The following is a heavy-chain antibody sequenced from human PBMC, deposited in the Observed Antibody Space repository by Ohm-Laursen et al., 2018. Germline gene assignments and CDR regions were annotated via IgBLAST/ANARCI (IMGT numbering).Heavy chain of an antibody. D-gene: IGHD4-17*01. V-gene: IGHV3-11*04. CDR2: ISSSGSTV. CDR3: ARDRKNGDSGYGMDV. J-gene: IGHJ6*02. CDR1: GFTFSDYY. Sequence: SLRLSCAAAGFTFSDYYMSWIRQAPGEGLEWVSYISSSGSTVHYADSVEGRFTISRDNAKNTVYMQMDSLRAEDRAVYYCARDRKNGDSGYGMDVWGHGTTVTVSS.